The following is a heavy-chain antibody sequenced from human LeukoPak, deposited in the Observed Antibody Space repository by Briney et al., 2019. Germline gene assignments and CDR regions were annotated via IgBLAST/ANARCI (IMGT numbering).Heavy chain of an antibody. V-gene: IGHV1-2*02. CDR1: GYTFTGYY. J-gene: IGHJ4*02. CDR2: INPNSGGT. Sequence: GASVRVSCKASGYTFTGYYMHWVRQAPGQGLEWMGWINPNSGGTNYAQKFQGRVTMTRDTSISTAYMELSRLRSDDTAVYYCAREYYSYDILTGPFDYWGQGTLVTVSS. D-gene: IGHD3-9*01. CDR3: AREYYSYDILTGPFDY.